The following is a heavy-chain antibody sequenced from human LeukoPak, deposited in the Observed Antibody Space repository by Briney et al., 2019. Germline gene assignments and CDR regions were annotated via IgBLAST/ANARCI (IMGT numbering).Heavy chain of an antibody. CDR3: AREEGARWSDYYYYMDV. CDR1: GGSISSGDYY. J-gene: IGHJ6*03. V-gene: IGHV4-30-4*08. Sequence: SETLSLTCTVSGGSISSGDYYWSWIRQPPGKGLEWIGYIYYSGSTYYNPFLKSRVTISVDTSKNQFSLKLSSVTAADTAVYYCAREEGARWSDYYYYMDVWGKGTTVTVSS. D-gene: IGHD2-15*01. CDR2: IYYSGST.